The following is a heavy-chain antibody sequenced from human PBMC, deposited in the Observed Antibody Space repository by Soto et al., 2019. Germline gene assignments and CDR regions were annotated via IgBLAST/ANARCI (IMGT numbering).Heavy chain of an antibody. D-gene: IGHD3-22*01. Sequence: GGSLRLSCAASGFTFSSYAMSWVRQAPGKGLEWVSAISGSGGSTYYADSVKGRFTISRDNSKNTLYLQMNSLRAEDTAVYYCAKSVRGTYYYDSSGPGLYYFDYWGQGTLVTVSS. J-gene: IGHJ4*02. CDR2: ISGSGGST. V-gene: IGHV3-23*01. CDR1: GFTFSSYA. CDR3: AKSVRGTYYYDSSGPGLYYFDY.